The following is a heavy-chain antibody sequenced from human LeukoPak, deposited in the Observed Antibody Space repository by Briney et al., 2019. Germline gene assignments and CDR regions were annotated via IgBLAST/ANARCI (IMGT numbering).Heavy chain of an antibody. CDR1: GGSISSYY. CDR2: IFHSGIT. Sequence: SETLSLTCTVSGGSISSYYWNWIRQPPGKGLEWIGYIFHSGITNYKPSLKRRVTISLDTSKYQFSLKLSSVTAADTAVYYCARGSQTYCSTTSCHSWFDPWGQGTLVTVSS. CDR3: ARGSQTYCSTTSCHSWFDP. V-gene: IGHV4-59*01. J-gene: IGHJ5*02. D-gene: IGHD2-2*01.